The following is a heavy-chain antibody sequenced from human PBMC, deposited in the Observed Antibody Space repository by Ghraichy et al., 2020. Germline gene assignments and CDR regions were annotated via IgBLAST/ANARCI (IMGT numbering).Heavy chain of an antibody. CDR1: GFTFSDYA. Sequence: GGSLRLSCSGSGFTFSDYAMHWVRQAPGKGLEYVAAISNNGGSTYYADSVKGRFTISRDNSKNTMYLQMSSLRADDTAMYSCVKGHTQQLDYTYYYGMDVWGQGTTVTVSS. CDR2: ISNNGGST. CDR3: VKGHTQQLDYTYYYGMDV. J-gene: IGHJ6*02. D-gene: IGHD6-6*01. V-gene: IGHV3-64D*06.